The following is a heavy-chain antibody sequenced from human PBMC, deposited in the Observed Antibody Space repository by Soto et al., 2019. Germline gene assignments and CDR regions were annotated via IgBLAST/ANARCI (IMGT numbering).Heavy chain of an antibody. Sequence: SETLSLTCTVSGGSISDNDYYWNWIRQPPGKGLEWIGSISHSGATYYNPSLKSRVTISIDTSKNQFSLNLSSVTAADTAVYYCARDRLFFSGGSCYPNLLAPCGQGTLVPGSS. CDR3: ARDRLFFSGGSCYPNLLAP. CDR1: GGSISDNDYY. J-gene: IGHJ1*01. D-gene: IGHD2-15*01. CDR2: ISHSGAT. V-gene: IGHV4-31*03.